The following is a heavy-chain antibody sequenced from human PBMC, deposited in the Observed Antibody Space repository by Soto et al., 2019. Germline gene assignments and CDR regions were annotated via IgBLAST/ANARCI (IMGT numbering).Heavy chain of an antibody. D-gene: IGHD6-13*01. CDR1: SDPISSYY. Sequence: SETLSLTCTVSSDPISSYYWSWIRQPPGKRLEWIGYISYSGSTDYNPSLKSRVTISGDTSKNQFSLKVSSVTAADTAVYYCARGTSWQLPFDYWGQGTLVTVSS. J-gene: IGHJ4*02. CDR3: ARGTSWQLPFDY. CDR2: ISYSGST. V-gene: IGHV4-59*01.